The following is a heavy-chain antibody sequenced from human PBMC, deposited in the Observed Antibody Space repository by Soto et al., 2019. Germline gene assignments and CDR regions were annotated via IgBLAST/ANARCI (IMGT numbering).Heavy chain of an antibody. D-gene: IGHD4-17*01. Sequence: ESLKISFKGSGYTFPNYWIVWVRQIPGKGLEWMGIIYPGDSYTRYSPSFQGQVTISADRSISTAYLQWSSLKASDTGMYYCARYPTLTDYFFHGMDVWGQGTTVTVSS. CDR1: GYTFPNYW. CDR2: IYPGDSYT. J-gene: IGHJ6*02. CDR3: ARYPTLTDYFFHGMDV. V-gene: IGHV5-51*01.